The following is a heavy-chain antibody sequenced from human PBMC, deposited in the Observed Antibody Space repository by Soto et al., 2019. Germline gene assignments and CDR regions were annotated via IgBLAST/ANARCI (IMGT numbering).Heavy chain of an antibody. CDR1: GFTFSSYA. J-gene: IGHJ4*02. Sequence: QVQLVESGGGVVQPGGSLRLSCAASGFTFSSYAMHWVRQAPGKGLEWVAVISYDGSNKYYADSVKGRFTISRDNSKNTLYRQMNSLRAEDTAVYYCARRYCSGGSCYSWGQGTLVTVSS. D-gene: IGHD2-15*01. CDR3: ARRYCSGGSCYS. V-gene: IGHV3-30-3*01. CDR2: ISYDGSNK.